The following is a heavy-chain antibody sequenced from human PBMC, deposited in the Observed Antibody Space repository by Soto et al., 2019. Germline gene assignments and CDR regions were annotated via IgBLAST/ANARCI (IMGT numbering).Heavy chain of an antibody. J-gene: IGHJ4*02. CDR3: AHIVVAGLGYYFDY. CDR2: IYWDDDK. CDR1: GFSLSSTRMA. Sequence: QITLKESGPTLVKPTQTLTLTCTFSGFSLSSTRMAVGWIRQPPGKALEWLALIYWDDDKRYSPFLKSRLTITKDTSENQVVLTMSNMDPVDTARSYCAHIVVAGLGYYFDYWGQGTLVTVSS. D-gene: IGHD6-19*01. V-gene: IGHV2-5*02.